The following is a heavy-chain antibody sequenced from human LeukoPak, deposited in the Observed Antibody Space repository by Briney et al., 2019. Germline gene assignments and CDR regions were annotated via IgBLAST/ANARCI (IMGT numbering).Heavy chain of an antibody. D-gene: IGHD2-15*01. CDR3: AKLGGYLVVAATVYFDY. CDR2: ISGSGGST. V-gene: IGHV3-23*01. J-gene: IGHJ4*02. Sequence: GALRLSCAASGFTFSSYAMSWVRQAPGKGLEWVSAISGSGGSTYYADSVKGRFTISRDNSKNTLYLQMNSLRAEDTAVYYCAKLGGYLVVAATVYFDYWGQGTLVTVSS. CDR1: GFTFSSYA.